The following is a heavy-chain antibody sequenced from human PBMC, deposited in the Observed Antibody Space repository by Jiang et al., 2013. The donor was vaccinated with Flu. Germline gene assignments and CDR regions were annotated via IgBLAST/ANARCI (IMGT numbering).Heavy chain of an antibody. V-gene: IGHV1-18*01. Sequence: VKKPGSSVKVSCKASGGTFSSYAISWVRQAPGQGLEWMGWISAYNGNTNYAQKLQGRVTMTTDTSTSTAYMELRSLRSDDTAVYYCARAVFSVVPSWFDPWGQGTLVTVSS. CDR1: GGTFSSYA. CDR3: ARAVFSVVPSWFDP. J-gene: IGHJ5*02. D-gene: IGHD2-2*01. CDR2: ISAYNGNT.